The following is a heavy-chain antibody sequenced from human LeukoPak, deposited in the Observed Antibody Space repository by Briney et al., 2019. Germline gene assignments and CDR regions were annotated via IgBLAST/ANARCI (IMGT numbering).Heavy chain of an antibody. CDR2: ISGGGGST. Sequence: GGSLRLSCAASGFTFSSYAMSWVRQAPGKGLEWVSAISGGGGSTYYADSVKGRFTISRDNSKNTLYLQMNSLRAEDTAVYYCAKRGTVAPSYYFDYWGQGTLVTVSS. D-gene: IGHD6-19*01. J-gene: IGHJ4*02. CDR1: GFTFSSYA. V-gene: IGHV3-23*01. CDR3: AKRGTVAPSYYFDY.